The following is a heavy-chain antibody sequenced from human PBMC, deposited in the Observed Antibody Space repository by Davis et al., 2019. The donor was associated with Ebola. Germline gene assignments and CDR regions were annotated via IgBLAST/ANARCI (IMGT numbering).Heavy chain of an antibody. D-gene: IGHD5-18*01. CDR2: FDPEDGET. Sequence: AASVKVSCKVSGYTLTELSMHWVRQAPGKGLEWMGGFDPEDGETIYAQKFQGRVTMTEDTSTDTAYMELSSLRSEDTAVYYCARDGGYSYGTYYYYGMDVWGQGTTVTVSS. CDR1: GYTLTELS. CDR3: ARDGGYSYGTYYYYGMDV. V-gene: IGHV1-24*01. J-gene: IGHJ6*02.